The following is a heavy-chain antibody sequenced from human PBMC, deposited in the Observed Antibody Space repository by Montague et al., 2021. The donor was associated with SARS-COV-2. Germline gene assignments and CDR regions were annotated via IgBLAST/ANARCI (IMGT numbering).Heavy chain of an antibody. J-gene: IGHJ4*02. CDR3: ARQLPSYCSTNKCYPYHFDG. CDR1: GGSISSPDYY. V-gene: IGHV4-39*01. CDR2: ISYTGRT. D-gene: IGHD2-8*01. Sequence: SETLSLTCTVSGGSISSPDYYWGGIRQSPGKGLEWIGSISYTGRTYNNPSLRSRVSFSMDTSKNHFSLSLSSVTVADTAVYFCARQLPSYCSTNKCYPYHFDGWGQGALVTVSS.